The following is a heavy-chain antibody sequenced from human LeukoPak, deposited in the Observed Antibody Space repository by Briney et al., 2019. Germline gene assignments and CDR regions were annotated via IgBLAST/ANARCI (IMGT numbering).Heavy chain of an antibody. V-gene: IGHV4-34*01. CDR1: GGSFSGYY. D-gene: IGHD6-19*01. Sequence: SETLSLTCAVYGGSFSGYYWSWIRQPPEKGLEWIGEINHSGSTNYNPSLKSRVTISVDTSKNQFSLKLSSVTAADTAVYYCARGRSGWSYWGQGTLVTVSS. CDR2: INHSGST. CDR3: ARGRSGWSY. J-gene: IGHJ4*01.